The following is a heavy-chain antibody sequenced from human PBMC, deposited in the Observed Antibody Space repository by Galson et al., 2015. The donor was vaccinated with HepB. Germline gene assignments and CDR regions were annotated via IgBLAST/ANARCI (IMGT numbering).Heavy chain of an antibody. V-gene: IGHV4-31*03. Sequence: TLSLPCTVSGGSISSGGYYWTWIRQPPGQGLEWIGYIFYSGSTYYNPSLKSRVSMSVDTSKNHFSLRLSSVTAADTAVYYCARGVAVAGSFYFDYWGQGTLVTVSS. CDR3: ARGVAVAGSFYFDY. J-gene: IGHJ4*02. CDR2: IFYSGST. CDR1: GGSISSGGYY. D-gene: IGHD6-19*01.